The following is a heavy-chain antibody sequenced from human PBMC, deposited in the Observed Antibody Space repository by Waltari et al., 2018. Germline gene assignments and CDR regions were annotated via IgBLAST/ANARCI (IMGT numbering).Heavy chain of an antibody. J-gene: IGHJ4*02. Sequence: QVQLVQSGAEVTKPGASVKVSCKVSGYTLTDLSMHWVRQAPGKGLEWMGGYDPEEGETVSAQIFQGRLSMTEDTSTDTAYMELSSLRSEDTAVYFCATDHHRDSGYDIWGQGTLVTVSS. CDR3: ATDHHRDSGYDI. CDR1: GYTLTDLS. CDR2: YDPEEGET. V-gene: IGHV1-24*01. D-gene: IGHD5-12*01.